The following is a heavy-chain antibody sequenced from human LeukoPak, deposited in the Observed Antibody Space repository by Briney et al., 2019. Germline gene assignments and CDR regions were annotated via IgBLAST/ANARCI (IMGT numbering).Heavy chain of an antibody. Sequence: ASVKVSCKASGYTFTSYDINWVRQATGQGLEWMGWMNPNSGNTGYAQKFQGRVTITRNTSISTAYMELSSLRSEDTAVYYCARLNGTTDAFDIWGQGTMVTVSS. CDR2: MNPNSGNT. CDR3: ARLNGTTDAFDI. J-gene: IGHJ3*02. CDR1: GYTFTSYD. V-gene: IGHV1-8*03. D-gene: IGHD1-7*01.